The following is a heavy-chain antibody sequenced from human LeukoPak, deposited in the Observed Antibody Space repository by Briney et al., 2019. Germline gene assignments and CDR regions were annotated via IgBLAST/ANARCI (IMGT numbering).Heavy chain of an antibody. D-gene: IGHD3-16*01. J-gene: IGHJ4*02. CDR3: AKASSWVGALRGDSFDY. CDR2: MSYYGSER. V-gene: IGHV3-30*18. Sequence: PGGSLRLSCAASGFTFSSYGMHWVRRAAGKGLGWVAGMSYYGSERNYADSVKGRFTISRDNSKNTLYLQMNSLTDEDTAVYHCAKASSWVGALRGDSFDYWGQGTLVTVSS. CDR1: GFTFSSYG.